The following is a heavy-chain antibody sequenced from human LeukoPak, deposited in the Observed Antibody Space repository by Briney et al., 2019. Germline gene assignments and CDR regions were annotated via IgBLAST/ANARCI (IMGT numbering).Heavy chain of an antibody. V-gene: IGHV4-39*01. CDR1: GDSVSKSDSY. J-gene: IGHJ1*01. Sequence: SETLSLTCSVSGDSVSKSDSYWDWIRQPPGKGLEWIGTIYYSGRTYYSPSLKSRVTMSVDPSNNQFSLNLRSVTAADTALYYCARRRYYDGSGYLEWGQGTLLSVSS. CDR3: ARRRYYDGSGYLE. D-gene: IGHD3-22*01. CDR2: IYYSGRT.